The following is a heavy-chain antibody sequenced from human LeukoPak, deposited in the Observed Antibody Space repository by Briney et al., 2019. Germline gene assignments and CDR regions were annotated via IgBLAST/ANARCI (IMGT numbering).Heavy chain of an antibody. D-gene: IGHD6-13*01. CDR3: ARDVGMIAAGL. CDR2: INPSGGST. Sequence: ASVKVSCKASGYTFTSYYMHWVRQAPGQGLEWMGIINPSGGSTSYAQKFQGRVTMTRDTSASTAYMELSSLRSEDTAVYYCARDVGMIAAGLWGQGTLVTVSS. J-gene: IGHJ4*02. CDR1: GYTFTSYY. V-gene: IGHV1-46*01.